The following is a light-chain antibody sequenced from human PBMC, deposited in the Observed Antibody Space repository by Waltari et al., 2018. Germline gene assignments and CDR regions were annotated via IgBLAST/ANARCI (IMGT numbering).Light chain of an antibody. CDR2: RND. V-gene: IGLV1-47*01. CDR1: SSNIGSNF. Sequence: QSVLTQPPSTSGTPGQRVTISCSGSSSNIGSNFVYWYQHLPGTAPKLLIYRNDQRPAGVPARVSGSKSGTSASLAISGLRSEDEADYYCAAWDDSLSGPVFGGGTKLTVL. J-gene: IGLJ2*01. CDR3: AAWDDSLSGPV.